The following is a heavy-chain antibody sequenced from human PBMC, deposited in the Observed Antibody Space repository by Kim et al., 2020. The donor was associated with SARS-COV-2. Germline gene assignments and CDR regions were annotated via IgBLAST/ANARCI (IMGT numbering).Heavy chain of an antibody. Sequence: DYAVSVKSRITIHPDTSKNQFSLQLNSVTPEDTAVYYCAKSRMGEYYFDYWGQGTLVTVSS. V-gene: IGHV6-1*01. J-gene: IGHJ4*02. CDR3: AKSRMGEYYFDY. D-gene: IGHD3-16*01.